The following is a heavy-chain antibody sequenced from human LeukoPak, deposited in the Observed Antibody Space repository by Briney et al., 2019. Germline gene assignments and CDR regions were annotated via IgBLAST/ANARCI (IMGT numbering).Heavy chain of an antibody. V-gene: IGHV4-59*02. D-gene: IGHD5/OR15-5a*01. Sequence: SETLSLTCTVSGASVSDHYWNWIRQPPGKGLEWIGYSRYSESSNYNPSLKGRATISVDTSKNQLSLTVNSVTAADTAVYYCTRGSTLADDYWGQGILVTVSP. J-gene: IGHJ4*02. CDR2: SRYSESS. CDR1: GASVSDHY. CDR3: TRGSTLADDY.